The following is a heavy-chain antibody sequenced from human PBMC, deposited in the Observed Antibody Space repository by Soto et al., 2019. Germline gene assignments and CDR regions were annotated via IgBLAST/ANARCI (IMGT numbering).Heavy chain of an antibody. J-gene: IGHJ4*02. CDR1: GFTFSSYS. D-gene: IGHD6-19*01. V-gene: IGHV3-21*01. CDR2: ISSSSSYI. Sequence: GGSLRLSCAASGFTFSSYSMNWVRQAPGKGLEWVSSISSSSSYIYYADSVKGRFTISRDNAKNSLYLQMNSLRAEDTAVYYCARDLSSGWCFDYWGQGTLVTVSS. CDR3: ARDLSSGWCFDY.